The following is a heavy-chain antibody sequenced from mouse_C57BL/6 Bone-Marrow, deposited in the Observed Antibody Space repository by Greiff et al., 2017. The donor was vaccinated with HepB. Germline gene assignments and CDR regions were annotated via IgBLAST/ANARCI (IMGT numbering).Heavy chain of an antibody. CDR2: IDPSDSYT. J-gene: IGHJ3*01. CDR3: ASEGDYPWFAY. D-gene: IGHD2-4*01. CDR1: GYTFTRYW. Sequence: QVQLQQPGAELVMPGASVKLSCKASGYTFTRYWMHWVKQRPGQGLEWIGEIDPSDSYTNYNQKFKGKSTLTVDKSSSTAYMQLSSLTSEDSAVYYCASEGDYPWFAYCGQGTLVTVSA. V-gene: IGHV1-69*01.